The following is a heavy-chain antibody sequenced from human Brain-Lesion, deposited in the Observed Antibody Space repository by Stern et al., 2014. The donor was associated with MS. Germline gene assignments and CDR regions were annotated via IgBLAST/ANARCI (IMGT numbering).Heavy chain of an antibody. D-gene: IGHD3-10*01. CDR1: GVSLTSSGVR. V-gene: IGHV2-70*04. CDR3: ARQRLYYYGSGTEGGLNV. Sequence: QVTLRESGPALVKPTQTLTLTCTLSGVSLTSSGVRVSWIRQPPGKALEWLARLVLDDDKFYSTSLKTRLTISKDTSKNQVVLTMTNMDPADTATYYCARQRLYYYGSGTEGGLNVWGQGTTVTVSS. J-gene: IGHJ6*02. CDR2: LVLDDDK.